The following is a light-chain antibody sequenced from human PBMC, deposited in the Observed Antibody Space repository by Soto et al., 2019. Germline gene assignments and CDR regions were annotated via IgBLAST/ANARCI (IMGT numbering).Light chain of an antibody. Sequence: SPLTQPRSLSGSPGQSVTLSCIGTSGGVGGYDYVAWSQRRAAEAPELMIYAVTKLPSGGPDRFSGSKSGGPAFLTRSGLYSEDKAEFYCCSYVGSSRGVSGGGTKLTV. CDR1: SGGVGGYDY. V-gene: IGLV2-11*01. J-gene: IGLJ3*02. CDR2: AVT. CDR3: CSYVGSSRGV.